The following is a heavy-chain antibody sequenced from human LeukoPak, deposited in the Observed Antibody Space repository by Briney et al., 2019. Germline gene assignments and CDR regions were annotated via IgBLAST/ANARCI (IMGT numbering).Heavy chain of an antibody. Sequence: GGSLRLSCAASGFTFSKYWMHWVRQAPGKGLVWVSRIYIDGTGIVYAGSVKGRFIISRDNAKNTLYLQMSSLRVEDTAVYYCARAPPSNGYSYHFDIWGQGTMVTVSS. J-gene: IGHJ3*02. CDR1: GFTFSKYW. V-gene: IGHV3-74*01. CDR2: IYIDGTGI. CDR3: ARAPPSNGYSYHFDI. D-gene: IGHD5-18*01.